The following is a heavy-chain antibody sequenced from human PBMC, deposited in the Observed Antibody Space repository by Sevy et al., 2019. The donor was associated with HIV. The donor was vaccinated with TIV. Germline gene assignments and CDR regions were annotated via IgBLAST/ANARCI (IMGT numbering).Heavy chain of an antibody. CDR1: GFTFSSYS. CDR3: ARDPRTVAAGPRYFDY. J-gene: IGHJ4*02. CDR2: ISSSSSYI. V-gene: IGHV3-21*01. D-gene: IGHD6-6*01. Sequence: EGSLRLSCAASGFTFSSYSMNWVRQAPGKELEWVSSISSSSSYIYYADSVKGRFTISRDNAKNSLYLQMNSLRAEDTAVYYCARDPRTVAAGPRYFDYWGQGTLVTVSS.